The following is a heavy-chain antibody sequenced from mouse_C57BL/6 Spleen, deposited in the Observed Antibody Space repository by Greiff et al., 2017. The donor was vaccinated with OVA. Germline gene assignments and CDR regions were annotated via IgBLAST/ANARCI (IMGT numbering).Heavy chain of an antibody. CDR2: IRNKANGYTT. CDR1: GFTFTDYY. Sequence: EVKLMESGGGLVQPGGSLSLSCAASGFTFTDYYMSWVRQPPGKALEWLGFIRNKANGYTTEYSASVKGRFTISRDNSQSILYLQMNALRAEDSATYYCARYGYTYYAMDYWGQGTSVTVSS. CDR3: ARYGYTYYAMDY. J-gene: IGHJ4*01. V-gene: IGHV7-3*01. D-gene: IGHD1-2*01.